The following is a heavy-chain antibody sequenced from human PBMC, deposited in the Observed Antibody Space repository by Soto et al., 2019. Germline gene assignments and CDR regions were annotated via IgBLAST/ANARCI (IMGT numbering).Heavy chain of an antibody. Sequence: GGSLRLSCAASGFTFSSYWMSWIRQAPGKGLEWVANIKQDGSEKYYVDSVKGRFTISRDNAKNSLYLQMNSLRAEDTAVYYCARGGIRYFDWLLFDYWGQGTLVTVSS. V-gene: IGHV3-7*01. CDR3: ARGGIRYFDWLLFDY. CDR1: GFTFSSYW. J-gene: IGHJ4*02. D-gene: IGHD3-9*01. CDR2: IKQDGSEK.